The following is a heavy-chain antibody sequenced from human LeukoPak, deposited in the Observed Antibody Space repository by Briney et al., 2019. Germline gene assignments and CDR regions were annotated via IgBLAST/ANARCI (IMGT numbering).Heavy chain of an antibody. CDR2: MNPNSGNT. CDR3: ARPYTSGWHRLFDS. V-gene: IGHV1-8*01. J-gene: IGHJ4*02. D-gene: IGHD6-19*01. CDR1: GYTFTSYD. Sequence: GASVKVSCKASGYTFTSYDINWMRQATGQGLEWMGWMNPNSGNTGYAQKFQGRVTMTRNTSISTAYMELSSLRSEDTAVYYCARPYTSGWHRLFDSWGQGTLVTVSS.